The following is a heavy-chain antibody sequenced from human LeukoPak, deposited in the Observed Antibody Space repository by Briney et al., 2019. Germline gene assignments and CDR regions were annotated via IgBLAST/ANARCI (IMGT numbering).Heavy chain of an antibody. CDR3: TRVGVGWLPRGPYYFDY. CDR2: IYTSGST. D-gene: IGHD6-19*01. V-gene: IGHV4-4*07. Sequence: SETLSLTCTVSGGSISSYYWSWIRQPAGKGLEWIGRIYTSGSTNYNPSLKSRVTMSVDTSKNQFSLKLSSVTAADTAVYYCTRVGVGWLPRGPYYFDYWGQGTLVTVSS. J-gene: IGHJ4*02. CDR1: GGSISSYY.